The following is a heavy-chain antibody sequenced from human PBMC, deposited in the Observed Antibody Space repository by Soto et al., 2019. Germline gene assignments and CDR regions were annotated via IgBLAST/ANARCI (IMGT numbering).Heavy chain of an antibody. D-gene: IGHD5-12*01. CDR3: ARVKATSYRHYYFDY. V-gene: IGHV4-30-4*01. CDR1: GGIIDSGDYF. J-gene: IGHJ4*02. Sequence: PSAPLYLTCCVSGGIIDSGDYFFLCIRQRPGKGLELIGSIFYTGSTYYSPSPKSRASMSMDTSMNLFSLRLRSLTAADTAVYFCARVKATSYRHYYFDYWGQGTPVTVSS. CDR2: IFYTGST.